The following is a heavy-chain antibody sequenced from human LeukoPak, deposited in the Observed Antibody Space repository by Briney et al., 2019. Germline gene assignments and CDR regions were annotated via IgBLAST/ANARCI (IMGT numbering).Heavy chain of an antibody. V-gene: IGHV3-30*02. CDR3: AKDGGGYSSSSGRLDY. Sequence: GGSLRLSCAASGFTFSSYGMHWVRQAPGKGLEWVAFIRYDGSNKYYADSVKGRFTISRDNSKNTLYLQMNSLRAEDTAVYYCAKDGGGYSSSSGRLDYWGQGTLVTVSS. CDR2: IRYDGSNK. CDR1: GFTFSSYG. D-gene: IGHD6-6*01. J-gene: IGHJ4*02.